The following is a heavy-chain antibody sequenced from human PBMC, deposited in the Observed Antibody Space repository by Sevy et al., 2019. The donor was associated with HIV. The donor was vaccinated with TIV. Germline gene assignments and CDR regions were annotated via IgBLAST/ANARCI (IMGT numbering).Heavy chain of an antibody. CDR1: SGSITSLY. Sequence: SETLSLTCTVPSGSITSLYWNWIRQPPGKGLEWIANIYYNGHINYNPSLKSRVTLSLDTSKNQFSLRLSSVTAADTAMYYCAGENAWGRGYSWGQGTLVTVSS. V-gene: IGHV4-59*08. D-gene: IGHD1-26*01. CDR2: IYYNGHI. CDR3: AGENAWGRGYS. J-gene: IGHJ4*02.